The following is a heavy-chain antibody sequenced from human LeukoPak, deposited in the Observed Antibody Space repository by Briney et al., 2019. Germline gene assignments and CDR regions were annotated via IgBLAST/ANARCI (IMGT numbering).Heavy chain of an antibody. Sequence: GGSLRLSCAASGFTFSDFHMSWLRPAPGKGLEWVSYIRNSCSNTYYADSVKGRFTISRDNAKNSLYLQMNSLRTEDTAVYYCARDLGVGGAFDIWGQGTMVTVSS. CDR2: IRNSCSNT. CDR3: ARDLGVGGAFDI. CDR1: GFTFSDFH. D-gene: IGHD3-3*01. V-gene: IGHV3-11*01. J-gene: IGHJ3*02.